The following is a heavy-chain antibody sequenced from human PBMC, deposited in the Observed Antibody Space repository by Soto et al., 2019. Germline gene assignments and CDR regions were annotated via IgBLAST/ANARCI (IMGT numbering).Heavy chain of an antibody. CDR1: GFTFSNYA. Sequence: EVQLVESGGGLVQPGGSLRLSCAASGFTFSNYAMHWVRQPTGKGLEWVSGIGAAGDTYYPGSVKGRFTISRENAKNSLYLEMNNLRAEDTALYRCTRDTYSFWSGPSFFSFWGQGTLVTVSS. J-gene: IGHJ4*02. D-gene: IGHD3-3*01. CDR2: IGAAGDT. V-gene: IGHV3-13*01. CDR3: TRDTYSFWSGPSFFSF.